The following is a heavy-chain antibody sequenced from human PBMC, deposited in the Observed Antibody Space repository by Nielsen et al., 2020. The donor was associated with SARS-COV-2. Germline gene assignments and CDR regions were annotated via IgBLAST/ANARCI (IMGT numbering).Heavy chain of an antibody. CDR1: GFTFSSYG. Sequence: GESLKISCAASGFTFSSYGMHWVRQAPGKGLEWVAVISYDGSNKYYADSVKGRFTISRDNSKNTLYLQMNSLRAEDTAVYYCAKDATVTPLVAGLDYWGQGTLVTVSS. CDR2: ISYDGSNK. V-gene: IGHV3-30*18. CDR3: AKDATVTPLVAGLDY. D-gene: IGHD4-17*01. J-gene: IGHJ4*02.